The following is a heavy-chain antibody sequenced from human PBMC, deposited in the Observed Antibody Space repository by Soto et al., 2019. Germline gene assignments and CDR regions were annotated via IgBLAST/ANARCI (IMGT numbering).Heavy chain of an antibody. D-gene: IGHD3-22*01. CDR3: ASRYYYDSSGPPGGMDV. CDR2: ISYDGSNK. CDR1: GFTFSSYA. V-gene: IGHV3-30-3*01. Sequence: QVQLVESGGGVVQPGRSPRLSCAASGFTFSSYAMHWVRQAPGKGLEWVAVISYDGSNKYYADSVKGRFTISRDNSKNTLYLQMNSLRAEDTAVYYCASRYYYDSSGPPGGMDVWGQGTTVTVSS. J-gene: IGHJ6*02.